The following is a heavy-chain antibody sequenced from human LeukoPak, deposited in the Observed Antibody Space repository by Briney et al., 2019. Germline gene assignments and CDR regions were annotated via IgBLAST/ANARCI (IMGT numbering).Heavy chain of an antibody. CDR2: IYYSGST. CDR3: ARQIDSYWHFDL. D-gene: IGHD3-9*01. CDR1: GGSISSSNW. V-gene: IGHV4-4*02. J-gene: IGHJ2*01. Sequence: PSETLSLTCAVSGGSISSSNWWSWVRQPPGKGLEYIGNIYYSGSTNYTPTLKSRVTISVDTSKNQFSLNLSSVTAADAAVYFCARQIDSYWHFDLWGRGTLVTVSS.